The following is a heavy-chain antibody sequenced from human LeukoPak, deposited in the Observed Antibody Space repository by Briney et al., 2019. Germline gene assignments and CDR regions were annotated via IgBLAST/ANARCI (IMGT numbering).Heavy chain of an antibody. D-gene: IGHD3-3*01. V-gene: IGHV7-4-1*02. Sequence: ASVKVSCKASGYTFTSYAMNWVRQAPGQGLEWMGWINTNTGNPTYAQGFTGRFVFSLDTSVSTAYLQISSLKAEDTAVYYCAREGTIFGVVTKGEFDYWGQGTLVTVSS. CDR2: INTNTGNP. CDR1: GYTFTSYA. CDR3: AREGTIFGVVTKGEFDY. J-gene: IGHJ4*02.